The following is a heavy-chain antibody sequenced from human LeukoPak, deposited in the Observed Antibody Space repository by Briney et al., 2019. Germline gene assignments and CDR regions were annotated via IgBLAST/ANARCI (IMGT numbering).Heavy chain of an antibody. V-gene: IGHV1-69*13. CDR2: IIPIFGTA. Sequence: SVKVSCKASGGTFSSYANSWVRQAPGQVLEWMGGIIPIFGTANYAQKFQGRVTITADESTSTAYMELSSLRSEDTAVYYCARVEPRNRGLVDRYYYDSSGYTGHFDYWGQGTLVTVSS. D-gene: IGHD3-22*01. CDR3: ARVEPRNRGLVDRYYYDSSGYTGHFDY. CDR1: GGTFSSYA. J-gene: IGHJ4*02.